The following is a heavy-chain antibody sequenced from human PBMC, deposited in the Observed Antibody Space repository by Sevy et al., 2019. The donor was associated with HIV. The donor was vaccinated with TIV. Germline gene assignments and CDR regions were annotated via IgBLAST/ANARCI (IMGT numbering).Heavy chain of an antibody. Sequence: ASVKVSCKASGYTFKGYYIHWVRQAPGQGLEWMGWINPNTGGTNSAQKFQDRVTMTRDGSISTAYMELRGLGSDDTSVYYCVLVRRITVADGFDIWGQGTMVTVSS. V-gene: IGHV1-2*02. D-gene: IGHD6-19*01. CDR3: VLVRRITVADGFDI. CDR1: GYTFKGYY. CDR2: INPNTGGT. J-gene: IGHJ3*02.